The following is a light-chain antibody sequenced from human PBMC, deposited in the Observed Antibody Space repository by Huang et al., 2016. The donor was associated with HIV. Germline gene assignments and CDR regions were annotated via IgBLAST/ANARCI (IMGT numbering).Light chain of an antibody. Sequence: DIQMTQSPSTLSASVGDRVTITCRASQSISIWLAWYQQKPGKAPKLLIYDTSSVQSGVPSRFSGSGSGTEFSLTISSLQPDDFATYYCQQCNTYPYTFGQGTKLEIK. CDR2: DTS. J-gene: IGKJ2*01. CDR3: QQCNTYPYT. CDR1: QSISIW. V-gene: IGKV1-5*01.